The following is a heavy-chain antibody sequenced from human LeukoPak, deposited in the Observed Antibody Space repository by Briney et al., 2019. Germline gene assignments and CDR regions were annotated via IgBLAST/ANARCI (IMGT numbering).Heavy chain of an antibody. Sequence: AGGSLRLSCAPSGFTFDDYGMSWVRQAPGKGLEWVSGINWNGGSTGYADSVKGRFTISRDNAKNTLYLHMNSLRVEDTAVYYCARPTRGYDGLDYWGQGTLVTVSS. CDR2: INWNGGST. J-gene: IGHJ4*02. V-gene: IGHV3-20*04. CDR1: GFTFDDYG. CDR3: ARPTRGYDGLDY. D-gene: IGHD5-12*01.